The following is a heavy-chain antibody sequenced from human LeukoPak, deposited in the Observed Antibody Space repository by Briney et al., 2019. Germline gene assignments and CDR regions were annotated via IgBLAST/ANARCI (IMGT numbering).Heavy chain of an antibody. CDR1: GLTVSSNY. J-gene: IGHJ4*02. V-gene: IGHV3-66*01. D-gene: IGHD6-13*01. CDR2: IYCGGST. Sequence: GGSLRLSCAASGLTVSSNYMNWVRQAPGKGLEWVSVIYCGGSTYYADSVTGRFTIYKDNSKNTLYLQMTSLRAEATAVYYCARERPSSTGPNDFDYWSQGTLVTVSS. CDR3: ARERPSSTGPNDFDY.